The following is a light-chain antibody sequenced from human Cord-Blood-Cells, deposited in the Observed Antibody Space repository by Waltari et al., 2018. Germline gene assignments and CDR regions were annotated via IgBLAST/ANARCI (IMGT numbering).Light chain of an antibody. CDR1: QSVSSN. CDR2: GAS. CDR3: QQYNNWPPLT. J-gene: IGKJ4*01. Sequence: EIVMTQSQATLSVSPGERATLSCRASQSVSSNLAWYQQKPGQATRLLIYGASTRATGIPARFSGSGSGTEFTLTISSLQSEDVAVYYCQQYNNWPPLTFGGGTKVEIK. V-gene: IGKV3-15*01.